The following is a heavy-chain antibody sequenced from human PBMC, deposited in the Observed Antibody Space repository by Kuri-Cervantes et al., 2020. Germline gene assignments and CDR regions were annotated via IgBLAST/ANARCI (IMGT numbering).Heavy chain of an antibody. Sequence: GGSLRLSCAASGFTFSSYAMHWVRPAPGKGLEWVAVISYDGSNKYYADSVKGRFTISRDNSKNTLYLQMNSLRAEDTAVYYCARDTHSSGWFHYFDYWGQGTLVTVSS. CDR1: GFTFSSYA. CDR3: ARDTHSSGWFHYFDY. J-gene: IGHJ4*02. D-gene: IGHD6-19*01. V-gene: IGHV3-30-3*01. CDR2: ISYDGSNK.